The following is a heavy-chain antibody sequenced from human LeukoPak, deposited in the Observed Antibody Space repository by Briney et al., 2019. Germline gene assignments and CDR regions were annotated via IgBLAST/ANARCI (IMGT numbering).Heavy chain of an antibody. J-gene: IGHJ4*02. CDR1: GFTFSSYG. Sequence: GGSLRLSCAASGFTFSSYGMHWVRQAPGKGLEWVAVISYDGSNKYYADSVKGRFTISRDNSKNTLYLQMNSLRAEDTAVYYCARSGNNYGNFWFDYWGQGTLVTVSS. D-gene: IGHD5-18*01. V-gene: IGHV3-30*03. CDR2: ISYDGSNK. CDR3: ARSGNNYGNFWFDY.